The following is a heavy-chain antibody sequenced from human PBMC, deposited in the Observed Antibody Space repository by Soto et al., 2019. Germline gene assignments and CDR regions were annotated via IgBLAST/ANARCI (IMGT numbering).Heavy chain of an antibody. CDR1: GYTFTGYY. Sequence: ASVKVSCKASGYTFTGYYMHWVRQAPGQGLEWMGWINPNSGGTNYAQKFQGWVAMTRDTSISTAYMELSRLRSDDTAVYYCARVNRGTGTTWPYYYGMDVWGQGTTVTVSS. V-gene: IGHV1-2*04. J-gene: IGHJ6*02. D-gene: IGHD1-7*01. CDR3: ARVNRGTGTTWPYYYGMDV. CDR2: INPNSGGT.